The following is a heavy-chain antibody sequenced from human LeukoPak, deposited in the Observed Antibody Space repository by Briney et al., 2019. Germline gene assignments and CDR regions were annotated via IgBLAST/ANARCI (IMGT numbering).Heavy chain of an antibody. V-gene: IGHV1-18*01. J-gene: IGHJ4*02. CDR3: ARDERAAAAGSEFYFDF. CDR1: GYTFATYG. D-gene: IGHD6-13*01. CDR2: ISAYNGNT. Sequence: ASVKVSCKASGYTFATYGISWVRQAPGQGLEGMGWISAYNGNTNSAPKLQGRVTMTIDTSTSTAYMELRGLRSDDTAVYYCARDERAAAAGSEFYFDFWGQGTPVTVSS.